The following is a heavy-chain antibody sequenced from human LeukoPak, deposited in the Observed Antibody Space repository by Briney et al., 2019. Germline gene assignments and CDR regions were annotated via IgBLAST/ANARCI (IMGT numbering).Heavy chain of an antibody. CDR1: GNTFTGYY. Sequence: GASVKVSCKASGNTFTGYYMHWVRQAPGQGLEWMGWINPNSGGTNYAQKFQGRVTMTRDTSIYTAYMELSGLRSDDTAVYFCARGSGYGGYAHIDYWGQGALVSVSS. CDR3: ARGSGYGGYAHIDY. CDR2: INPNSGGT. J-gene: IGHJ4*02. V-gene: IGHV1-2*02. D-gene: IGHD4-17*01.